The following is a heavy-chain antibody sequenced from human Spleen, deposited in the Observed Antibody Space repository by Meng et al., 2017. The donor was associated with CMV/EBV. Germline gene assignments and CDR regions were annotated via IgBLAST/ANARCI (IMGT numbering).Heavy chain of an antibody. D-gene: IGHD2-2*01. CDR3: ARRYCSTTTCYPHFDY. CDR2: IYPPEYDT. V-gene: IGHV5-51*01. CDR1: GYSFTSYW. J-gene: IGHJ4*02. Sequence: GGSLRLSCKASGYSFTSYWIGWVRQMPGKGLEWMGIIYPPEYDTGYSPSFQGHVTISADKSITTAYLYWSSLQASDTAMYFCARRYCSTTTCYPHFDYWGQGTLVTVSS.